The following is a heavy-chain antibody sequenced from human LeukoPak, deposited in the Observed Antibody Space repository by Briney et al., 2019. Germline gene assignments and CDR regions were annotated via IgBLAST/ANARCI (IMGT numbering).Heavy chain of an antibody. V-gene: IGHV4-59*08. D-gene: IGHD3-10*01. J-gene: IGHJ4*02. CDR1: XGSISSYC. CDR3: ARHEKLGQFDY. Sequence: TSETLSLTGTVSXGSISSYCWSWIRQPPGKGLEWIGYVYYSGSTNYNPSLKSRVTISVDTSKNQFSLKLSSVTAADTAVYYCARHEKLGQFDYWGQGTLVTVSS. CDR2: VYYSGST.